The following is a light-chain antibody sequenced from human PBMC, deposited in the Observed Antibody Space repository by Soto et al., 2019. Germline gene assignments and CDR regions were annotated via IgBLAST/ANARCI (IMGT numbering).Light chain of an antibody. Sequence: DIVMTQSPDSLAVSLGERATINCKSSQSVLYSSNNKNDLAWYQQKPGQPPKLLIYGASTRESGVPDRFSGSGSGTDFTLTISSLQAEDVAVYYCQQYYSTLGTFGQGTKVEIK. CDR3: QQYYSTLGT. CDR2: GAS. V-gene: IGKV4-1*01. CDR1: QSVLYSSNNKND. J-gene: IGKJ1*01.